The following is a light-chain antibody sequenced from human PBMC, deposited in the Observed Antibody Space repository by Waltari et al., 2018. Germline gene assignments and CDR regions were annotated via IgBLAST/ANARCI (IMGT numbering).Light chain of an antibody. CDR3: QVWDSGTDQGV. CDR2: DDD. V-gene: IGLV3-21*02. J-gene: IGLJ3*02. Sequence: SYVLSQSPSLSVAPGQTARITCGGKNIRRNGLHWYQQKPGQAPVLVIYDDDDRPAGIPERFSGSNSGNLATLTITRVEAGDEADYYCQVWDSGTDQGVFGGGTKLTVL. CDR1: NIRRNG.